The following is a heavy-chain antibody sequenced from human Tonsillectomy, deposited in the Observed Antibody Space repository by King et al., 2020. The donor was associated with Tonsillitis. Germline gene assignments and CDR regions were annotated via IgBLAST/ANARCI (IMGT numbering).Heavy chain of an antibody. CDR3: ARVFPDPFSSSSRFDP. CDR2: ISSSSSYT. V-gene: IGHV3-11*05. CDR1: GFTFSDYY. D-gene: IGHD6-6*01. Sequence: VQLVESGGALVKPGGSLRLSCAASGFTFSDYYMSWIRQAPGKGLEWVSYISSSSSYTNYADSVKGRFTISRDNAKNSLYLQMTSLKAEDTAVYSCARVFPDPFSSSSRFDPWGQGTLVTVSS. J-gene: IGHJ5*02.